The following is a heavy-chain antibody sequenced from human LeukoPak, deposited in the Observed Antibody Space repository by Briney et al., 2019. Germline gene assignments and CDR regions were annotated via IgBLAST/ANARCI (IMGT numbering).Heavy chain of an antibody. V-gene: IGHV3-7*01. J-gene: IGHJ6*03. CDR3: AREHYFYYMDG. CDR1: GFTFSSQW. CDR2: VNQGGTEK. Sequence: PGGSLRLSCAASGFTFSSQWMSWVRQAPGKGLEGVANVNQGGTEKYYVDSVKGRFTISRDNAENSLYLQMNSLRAEDTATYYCAREHYFYYMDGWGKGTTVTVSS.